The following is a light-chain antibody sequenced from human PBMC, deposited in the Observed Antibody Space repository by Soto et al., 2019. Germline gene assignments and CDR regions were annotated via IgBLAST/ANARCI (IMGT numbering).Light chain of an antibody. V-gene: IGLV2-14*03. CDR2: DVS. CDR3: SSYTTSNTRQIV. CDR1: SSDVGGYNY. J-gene: IGLJ1*01. Sequence: QSALTQPPSVSGSPGQSITISCTGTSSDVGGYNYVSWYQHHPGKAPKLMIYDVSNRPSGVSNRFSGSKSGNTASLTISGLQPEDEADYYCSSYTTSNTRQIVFGTGTKVTVL.